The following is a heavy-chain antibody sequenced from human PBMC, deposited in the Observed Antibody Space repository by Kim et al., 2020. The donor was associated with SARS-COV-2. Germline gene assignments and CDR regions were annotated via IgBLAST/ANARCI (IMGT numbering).Heavy chain of an antibody. D-gene: IGHD3-3*01. CDR3: ARDRDAIFGVVTPDY. V-gene: IGHV3-30*01. Sequence: DSVNGRFTISRDNSKNTLYLQMNSLRAEDTTVYFGARDRDAIFGVVTPDYWGQGALVTVSS. J-gene: IGHJ4*02.